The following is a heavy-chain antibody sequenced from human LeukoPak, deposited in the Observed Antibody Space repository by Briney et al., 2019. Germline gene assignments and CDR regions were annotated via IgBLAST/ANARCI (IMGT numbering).Heavy chain of an antibody. CDR3: ARARSYGMDV. CDR1: GGSFSGYY. CDR2: ISHSGST. J-gene: IGHJ6*02. D-gene: IGHD3-3*01. Sequence: SETLSLTCAVYGGSFSGYYWSWIRQPPGKGLEWIGEISHSGSTNYNPSLKSRVTISVDTSKNQFSLKLSSVTAADTAVYYCARARSYGMDVWGQGTTVTVSS. V-gene: IGHV4-34*01.